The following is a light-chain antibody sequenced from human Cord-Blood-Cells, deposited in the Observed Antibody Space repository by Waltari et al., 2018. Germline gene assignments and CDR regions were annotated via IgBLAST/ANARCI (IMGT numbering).Light chain of an antibody. Sequence: VLTQSPGTLSLSPGERATLSCRDSQSVSSSYLAWYQQKPGQAPRLLSYGASSRATGIPDRFSGSGSGTDFTLTSSRREPEDFAVYYGQQYGSSPPYSFGQGTKLEIK. CDR1: QSVSSSY. CDR3: QQYGSSPPYS. J-gene: IGKJ2*03. V-gene: IGKV3-20*01. CDR2: GAS.